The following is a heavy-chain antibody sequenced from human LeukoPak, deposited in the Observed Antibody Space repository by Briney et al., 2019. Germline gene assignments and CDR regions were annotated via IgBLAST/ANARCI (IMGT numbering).Heavy chain of an antibody. CDR1: GGSISSYY. J-gene: IGHJ3*02. CDR3: ARRPGTFAFDI. Sequence: SETLSLTCTVSGGSISSYYWSWIRQPPGKGLEWIGYFSYSGSTNYNPSLKSRVTISVDTSKNQFSLKLSSVTAADTAVYYCARRPGTFAFDIWGQGTMVTVSS. CDR2: FSYSGST. V-gene: IGHV4-59*08. D-gene: IGHD3-10*01.